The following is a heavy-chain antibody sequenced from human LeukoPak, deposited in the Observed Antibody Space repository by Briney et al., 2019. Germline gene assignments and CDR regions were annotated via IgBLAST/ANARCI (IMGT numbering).Heavy chain of an antibody. Sequence: GGSLRLSCAASGFTFISYAMHWVRQAPGKGLEWVAIISYDGSNKEYADSVKGRFTISRDNSKNTLYLQVNSLRAEDTAVYYCAKVAGYSYDSGAFDIWGQETMVTVSS. V-gene: IGHV3-30*18. D-gene: IGHD5-18*01. CDR3: AKVAGYSYDSGAFDI. CDR2: ISYDGSNK. CDR1: GFTFISYA. J-gene: IGHJ3*02.